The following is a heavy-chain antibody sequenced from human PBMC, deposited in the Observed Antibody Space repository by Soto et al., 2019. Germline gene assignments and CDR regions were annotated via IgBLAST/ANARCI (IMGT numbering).Heavy chain of an antibody. D-gene: IGHD6-6*01. Sequence: SGPTLVNPTQTLTLTCTFSGSSLSSSAVGVGWIRQPPGKALEWLALIYWDDDRRYSPSLKSRLTITKDTSKNHVVLTMTNMDPVDTATYYCAHSSAARRSLDFWGQGTLVTVSS. CDR1: GSSLSSSAVG. V-gene: IGHV2-5*02. CDR2: IYWDDDR. CDR3: AHSSAARRSLDF. J-gene: IGHJ4*02.